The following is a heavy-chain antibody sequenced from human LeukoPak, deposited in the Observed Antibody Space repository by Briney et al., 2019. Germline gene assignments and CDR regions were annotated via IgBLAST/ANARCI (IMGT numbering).Heavy chain of an antibody. Sequence: LGGSLRLSCAASGFTFSSYAMHWVRQAPGKGLEWVAVISYDGSNKYYADSVKGRFTISRDNSKNTLYLQMNSLRAEDTAVYYCAKESAIVVVPAAMNVWGQGTLVTVSS. J-gene: IGHJ4*02. CDR3: AKESAIVVVPAAMNV. CDR2: ISYDGSNK. D-gene: IGHD2-2*01. V-gene: IGHV3-30-3*01. CDR1: GFTFSSYA.